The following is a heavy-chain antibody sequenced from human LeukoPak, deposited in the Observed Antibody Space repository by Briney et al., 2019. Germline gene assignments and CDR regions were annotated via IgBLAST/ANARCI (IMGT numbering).Heavy chain of an antibody. CDR1: GGSISSYY. V-gene: IGHV4-59*08. D-gene: IGHD3-22*01. Sequence: SEALSLTCTVSGGSISSYYWSWIRQPPGKGLEWIGYIYYSGSTNYNPSLKSRVTISVDTSKNQFSLKLSSVTAADTAVYYCARHHSDYYDSSGYGDDAFDIWGQGTMVTVSS. J-gene: IGHJ3*02. CDR3: ARHHSDYYDSSGYGDDAFDI. CDR2: IYYSGST.